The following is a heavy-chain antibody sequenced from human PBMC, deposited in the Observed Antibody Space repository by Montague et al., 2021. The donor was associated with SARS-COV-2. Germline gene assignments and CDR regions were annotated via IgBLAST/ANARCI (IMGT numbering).Heavy chain of an antibody. Sequence: TLSLTCTVSGGSISSGRYYWSWIRQPAGKGLEWIGRIYTSGSTNYNPSLKSRVTISVDTSKNQFSLKLSSVTAADTAVYYCARGGYYSSGTYSLLYYYGMDVWGQGTTVTVSS. V-gene: IGHV4-61*02. CDR3: ARGGYYSSGTYSLLYYYGMDV. D-gene: IGHD3-10*01. CDR1: GGSISSGRYY. CDR2: IYTSGST. J-gene: IGHJ6*02.